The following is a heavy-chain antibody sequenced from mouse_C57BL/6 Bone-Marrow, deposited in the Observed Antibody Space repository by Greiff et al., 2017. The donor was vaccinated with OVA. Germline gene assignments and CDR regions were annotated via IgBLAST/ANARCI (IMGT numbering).Heavy chain of an antibody. V-gene: IGHV1-69*01. CDR3: ARWDSNYYGSSYGFAY. Sequence: QVQLQQPGAELVMPGASVKLSCKASGYTFTSYWMHWVKQRPGQGLEWIGEIDPSDSYTNYNQKFKGKSTLTVDKSSSTAYMQLSSLTSEDSAVYDCARWDSNYYGSSYGFAYWGQGTLVTVSA. CDR2: IDPSDSYT. D-gene: IGHD1-1*01. J-gene: IGHJ3*01. CDR1: GYTFTSYW.